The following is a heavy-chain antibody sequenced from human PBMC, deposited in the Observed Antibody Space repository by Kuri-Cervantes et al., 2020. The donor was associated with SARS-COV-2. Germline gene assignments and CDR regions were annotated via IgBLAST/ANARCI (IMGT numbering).Heavy chain of an antibody. J-gene: IGHJ4*02. V-gene: IGHV4-34*01. CDR1: GGSFSGYY. CDR3: ARGPRWSIAASFDY. D-gene: IGHD6-6*01. CDR2: INHSGST. Sequence: GSLRLSCAVCGGSFSGYYWSWIRQPPGKGLEWIGEINHSGSTNYNPSLKSRVTISIDTSKNQFSLKLSSVTAADTAVYYCARGPRWSIAASFDYWGQGTLVTVSS.